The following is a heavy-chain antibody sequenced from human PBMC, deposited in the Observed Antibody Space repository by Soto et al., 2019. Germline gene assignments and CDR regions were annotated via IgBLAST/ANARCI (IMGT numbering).Heavy chain of an antibody. CDR3: ARDLFGEDGAGYFDY. CDR2: ISGLNGNT. D-gene: IGHD3-10*01. V-gene: IGHV1-18*01. CDR1: GYSFSTYG. Sequence: QVHLVQSGVEVKKPGASVKVSCKASGYSFSTYGISWVRQAPGQGLEWMGWISGLNGNTNYAQNLQGRVTMTTDTSTSTAYMDLRSLGFDDTAMYYCARDLFGEDGAGYFDYLGQGTLVTVSS. J-gene: IGHJ4*02.